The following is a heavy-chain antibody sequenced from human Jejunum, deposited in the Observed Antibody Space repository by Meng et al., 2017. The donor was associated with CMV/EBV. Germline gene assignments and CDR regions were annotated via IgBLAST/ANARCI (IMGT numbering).Heavy chain of an antibody. V-gene: IGHV3-21*01. CDR1: GFTFSSYS. Sequence: GFTFSSYSMNGVRQAPGKGLEWVSSISSSSSYIYYPDSVRGRFTISRDNAKNSLYMQMNSLRAEDTAVYYCARLFTTTFGHSFDIWGQGTLVTVSS. CDR3: ARLFTTTFGHSFDI. CDR2: ISSSSSYI. D-gene: IGHD3-9*01. J-gene: IGHJ4*02.